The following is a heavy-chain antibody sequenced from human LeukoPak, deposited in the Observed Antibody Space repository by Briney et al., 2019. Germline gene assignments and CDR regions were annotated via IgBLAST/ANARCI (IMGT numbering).Heavy chain of an antibody. Sequence: ASVKVSCKASGYDFTSYGISWVRQAPGQGLEWMGWISTYSGRTNYAQKYRVRVTFTADTSTNTAYMELRSLRSDDTAVYYCARGASPYSGYGHPNFDFWGQGTLVTVSS. CDR3: ARGASPYSGYGHPNFDF. D-gene: IGHD5-12*01. CDR1: GYDFTSYG. J-gene: IGHJ4*02. V-gene: IGHV1-18*01. CDR2: ISTYSGRT.